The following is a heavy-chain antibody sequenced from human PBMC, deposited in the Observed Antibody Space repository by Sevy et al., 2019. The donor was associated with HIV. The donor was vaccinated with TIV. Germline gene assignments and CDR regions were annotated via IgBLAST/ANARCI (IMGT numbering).Heavy chain of an antibody. CDR1: GFAFSSHA. CDR3: ARDEGYSIKWYPLY. Sequence: GESLKISCAASGFAFSSHAMHWVRQAPGKGLEWVAVISYEGTETFYAASVEGRFTISRDNSKNMLSLQINSLRPEDTAVYYCARDEGYSIKWYPLYWGHGTLVTVSS. J-gene: IGHJ4*01. D-gene: IGHD6-13*01. CDR2: ISYEGTET. V-gene: IGHV3-30-3*01.